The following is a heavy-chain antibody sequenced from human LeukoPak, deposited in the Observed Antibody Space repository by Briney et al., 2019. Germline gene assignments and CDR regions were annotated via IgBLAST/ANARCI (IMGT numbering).Heavy chain of an antibody. CDR1: GGSISSSN. J-gene: IGHJ5*02. Sequence: LSLTCTVSGGSISSSNFYWGWIRQPPGKGLEWVAVASSDEINHWYADSVRGRFVISRDNPKNTLNLQMNNLRIEDTAFYYCAAFITTKLDHWGQGILVTVSA. D-gene: IGHD3-22*01. CDR3: AAFITTKLDH. V-gene: IGHV3-30*09. CDR2: ASSDEINH.